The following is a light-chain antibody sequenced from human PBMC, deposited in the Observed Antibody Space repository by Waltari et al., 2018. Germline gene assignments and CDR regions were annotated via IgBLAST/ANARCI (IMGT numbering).Light chain of an antibody. Sequence: DIQMTQSPSTLSASVGDRVTITCRASQSISNWLAWYQQKPGKAPKLLIYKASTLESGVPSRSSGSGSGTEFTLTISSLQPDDFATYYCQQYNSYSLLTFGGGTKVEIK. CDR1: QSISNW. V-gene: IGKV1-5*03. CDR2: KAS. J-gene: IGKJ4*01. CDR3: QQYNSYSLLT.